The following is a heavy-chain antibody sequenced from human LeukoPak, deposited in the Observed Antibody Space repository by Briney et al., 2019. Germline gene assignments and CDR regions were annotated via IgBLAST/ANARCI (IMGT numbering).Heavy chain of an antibody. CDR1: RFNFSSHW. J-gene: IGHJ4*02. V-gene: IGHV3-74*01. Sequence: GRSLRLLCAASRFNFSSHWMHCVRQAPGKGLVWVSRINSDGSTTTYADSVKGRSTISRDNANNTLYLQMDSLRAEDTAVYYCAREGDSGSYRDDYWRKGT. D-gene: IGHD1-26*01. CDR2: INSDGSTT. CDR3: AREGDSGSYRDDY.